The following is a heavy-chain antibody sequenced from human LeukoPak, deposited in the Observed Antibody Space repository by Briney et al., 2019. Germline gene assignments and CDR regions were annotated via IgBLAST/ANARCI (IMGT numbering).Heavy chain of an antibody. V-gene: IGHV4-59*01. Sequence: SETLSLTCTVSGGSISSYYWSWIRQPPGKGLEWIGYIYYSGSTNYNPSLKSRVTISVDTSKNQFSLKLSSVTAADTAVYYCARAGLSGSYYWSPGHFDYWGQGTLVTVSS. CDR3: ARAGLSGSYYWSPGHFDY. J-gene: IGHJ4*02. D-gene: IGHD1-26*01. CDR2: IYYSGST. CDR1: GGSISSYY.